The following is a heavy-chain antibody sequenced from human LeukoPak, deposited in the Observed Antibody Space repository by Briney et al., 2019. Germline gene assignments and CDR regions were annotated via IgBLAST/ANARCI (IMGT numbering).Heavy chain of an antibody. Sequence: SETLSLTCVVSDYSMTRGYYWGWIRQPPGKGLEWIGSIYHSGNTFYNPSLKSRVTISVDTSKNQFSLKLSSVTAADTAVYYCARLRIYPKTGFDYWGQGTLVTVSS. V-gene: IGHV4-38-2*01. CDR3: ARLRIYPKTGFDY. CDR1: DYSMTRGYY. CDR2: IYHSGNT. J-gene: IGHJ4*02. D-gene: IGHD5-12*01.